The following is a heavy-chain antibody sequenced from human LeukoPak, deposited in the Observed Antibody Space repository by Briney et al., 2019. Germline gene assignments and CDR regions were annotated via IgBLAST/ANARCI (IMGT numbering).Heavy chain of an antibody. Sequence: PSETLSLTCAVYGGSFSGYYWSWIRQPPGKGLEWIGEINHSGSTNYNPSLKSRVTISVDTSKNQFSLKLSSVTAADTAVYYCARRSAVAGTIDYWGQGTLVTVSS. J-gene: IGHJ4*02. D-gene: IGHD6-19*01. V-gene: IGHV4-34*01. CDR1: GGSFSGYY. CDR3: ARRSAVAGTIDY. CDR2: INHSGST.